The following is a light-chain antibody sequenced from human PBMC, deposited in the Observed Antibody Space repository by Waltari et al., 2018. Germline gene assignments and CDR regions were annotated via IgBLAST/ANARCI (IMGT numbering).Light chain of an antibody. CDR1: QSVSSSY. Sequence: EIVLTQSPGTLSLSPGERATLSCRASQSVSSSYLAWYQQKPGQAPRLLIYGASSRATGIPDRFSGSGSGTDFTLTIRSLEPEDFAVYFCQQYGSSPRLTFGGGTKVEIK. CDR3: QQYGSSPRLT. V-gene: IGKV3-20*01. CDR2: GAS. J-gene: IGKJ4*01.